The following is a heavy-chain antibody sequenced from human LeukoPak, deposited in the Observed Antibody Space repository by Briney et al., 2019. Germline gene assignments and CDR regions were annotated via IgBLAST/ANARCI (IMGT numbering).Heavy chain of an antibody. J-gene: IGHJ4*02. Sequence: PGGSLRLSCSASGFTFTSFSLHWVRLAPGKGLEWVAFISSDGRNKFSADSVRARFTISRDNSNNMLYLQMNSLRTEDTAVYYCARDRKFYFDYWGQGTLVTVPS. CDR1: GFTFTSFS. CDR2: ISSDGRNK. V-gene: IGHV3-30*04. CDR3: ARDRKFYFDY.